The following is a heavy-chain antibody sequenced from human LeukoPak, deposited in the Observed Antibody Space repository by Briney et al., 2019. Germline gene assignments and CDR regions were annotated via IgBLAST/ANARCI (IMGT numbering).Heavy chain of an antibody. CDR1: GFTFSSYS. V-gene: IGHV3-21*01. CDR3: ARDSYYSRRSGTDAFDI. D-gene: IGHD3-10*01. J-gene: IGHJ3*02. Sequence: GGSLRLSCAASGFTFSSYSMNWVRQAPGKGLEWVSSISSSSSYIYYADSVKGRFTISRDNAKDSLYLQMNSLRAEDTAVYYCARDSYYSRRSGTDAFDIWGQGTMVTVSS. CDR2: ISSSSSYI.